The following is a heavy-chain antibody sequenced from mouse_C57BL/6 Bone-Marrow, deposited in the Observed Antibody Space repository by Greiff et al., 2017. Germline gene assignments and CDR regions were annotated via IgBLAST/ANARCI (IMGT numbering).Heavy chain of an antibody. V-gene: IGHV5-4*01. CDR2: ISDGGSCT. CDR1: GFTFSSYA. Sequence: EVQLVESGGGLVQPGGSLKLSCAASGFTFSSYAMSWVRQTPGKRLEWVATISDGGSCTYYPDNVKGRFTISRDNAKNNLYLQMSHLKSEDTAMYYCARDYYGSSYGADWGQGTLVTVSA. CDR3: ARDYYGSSYGAD. J-gene: IGHJ3*01. D-gene: IGHD1-1*01.